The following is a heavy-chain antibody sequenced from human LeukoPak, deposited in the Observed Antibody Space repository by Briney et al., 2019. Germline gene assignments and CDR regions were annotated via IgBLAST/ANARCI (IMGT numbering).Heavy chain of an antibody. CDR2: IQSDGSVK. D-gene: IGHD1-1*01. CDR3: ARLQLEHYYFDY. V-gene: IGHV3-30*14. CDR1: GLTFGSSA. Sequence: PGGSLRLSCAASGLTFGSSAMDWVRQAPGKGLEWVAFIQSDGSVKNYADSVKGRFTISRDNSKNTLYFQMNSLRPEDTAVYFCARLQLEHYYFDYWGQGTLVTVSS. J-gene: IGHJ4*02.